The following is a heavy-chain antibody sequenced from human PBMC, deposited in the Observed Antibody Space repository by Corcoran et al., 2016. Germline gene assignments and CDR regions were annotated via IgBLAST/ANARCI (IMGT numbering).Heavy chain of an antibody. CDR1: GFSLTTGGMR. CDR3: ARMGGGYYFDY. Sequence: QVTLKESGPALVKPTQTLTLTCTFTGFSLTTGGMRVSWIRQPPGKALEWLARIDWDDDKYYKTSLRTRLTISKDTSKNQVVLTMTNVDPVDTAAEYCARMGGGYYFDYWGQGAVVTVSS. J-gene: IGHJ4*02. V-gene: IGHV2-70*04. CDR2: IDWDDDK.